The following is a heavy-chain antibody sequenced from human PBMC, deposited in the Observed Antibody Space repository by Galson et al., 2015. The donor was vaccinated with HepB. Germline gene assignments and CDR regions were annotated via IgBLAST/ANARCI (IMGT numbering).Heavy chain of an antibody. D-gene: IGHD3-22*01. CDR1: GFTFSDYY. V-gene: IGHV3-11*06. CDR3: AKGVDSSGYYYVGGMDV. Sequence: SLRLSCAASGFTFSDYYMSWIRQAPGKGLEWVSYISSSSSYTDYADSVKGRFTISRDNAKNSLYLQMNSLRAEDTAVYYCAKGVDSSGYYYVGGMDVWGQGTTVTVSS. J-gene: IGHJ6*02. CDR2: ISSSSSYT.